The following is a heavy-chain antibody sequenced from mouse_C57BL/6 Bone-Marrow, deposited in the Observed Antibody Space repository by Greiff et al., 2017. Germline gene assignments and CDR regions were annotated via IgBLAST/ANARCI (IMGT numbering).Heavy chain of an antibody. J-gene: IGHJ1*03. CDR3: ARPYSNYVHWYFDV. CDR2: IYPGSGNT. CDR1: GYSFTSYY. Sequence: QVQLQQSGPELVKPGASVKISCKASGYSFTSYYIHWVKQRPGQGLEWIGWIYPGSGNTKYNEKFKGKATLTADTSSSTAYMQLSSLTSEDSAVYYCARPYSNYVHWYFDVWGTGTTVTVSS. V-gene: IGHV1-66*01. D-gene: IGHD2-5*01.